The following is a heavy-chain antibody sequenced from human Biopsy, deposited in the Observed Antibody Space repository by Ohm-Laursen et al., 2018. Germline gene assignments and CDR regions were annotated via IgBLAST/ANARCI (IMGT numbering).Heavy chain of an antibody. D-gene: IGHD3-22*01. CDR3: ARDRGYYSDRTVPGYFDL. Sequence: SETLSLTCAVSGDSISSYYWSWIRQPPGKGLQWIGYVYYTGSTDYNPSLQSRVTISVDTSKNRFSLRLRSVTPADTAKYYCARDRGYYSDRTVPGYFDLWGRGTLVTVSS. CDR2: VYYTGST. J-gene: IGHJ2*01. V-gene: IGHV4-59*01. CDR1: GDSISSYY.